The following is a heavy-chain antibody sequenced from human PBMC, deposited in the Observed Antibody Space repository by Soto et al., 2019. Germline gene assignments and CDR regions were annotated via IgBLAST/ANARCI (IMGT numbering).Heavy chain of an antibody. CDR1: GFTFSSYV. V-gene: IGHV3-33*01. J-gene: IGHJ4*02. CDR3: ASSIAAAGIDY. Sequence: QVQLVESGGGVVQPGRSLRLSCAASGFTFSSYVMHWVRQAPGKGLEWVAVIWYDGSNKYYADSVKGRFTISRDNSKNTLYLQMNSLRAEDTAVYYCASSIAAAGIDYWGQGTLVTVSS. D-gene: IGHD6-13*01. CDR2: IWYDGSNK.